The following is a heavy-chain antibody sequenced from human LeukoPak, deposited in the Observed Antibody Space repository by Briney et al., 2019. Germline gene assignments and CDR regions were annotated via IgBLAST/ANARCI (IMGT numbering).Heavy chain of an antibody. CDR2: ISGSGGST. CDR1: GFTFSSYA. Sequence: GGSLRLSCAASGFTFSSYAMSWVRQAPGKGLEWVSAISGSGGSTYYADSVKGRFTISRDNPKNTLYLQMNSLRAEDTAVYYCAKDLGFLEWLSLFDYWGQGTLVTVSS. J-gene: IGHJ4*02. V-gene: IGHV3-23*01. CDR3: AKDLGFLEWLSLFDY. D-gene: IGHD3-3*02.